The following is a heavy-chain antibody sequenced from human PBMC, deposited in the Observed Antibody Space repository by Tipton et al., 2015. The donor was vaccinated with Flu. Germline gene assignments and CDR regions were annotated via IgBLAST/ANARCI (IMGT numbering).Heavy chain of an antibody. V-gene: IGHV4-34*01. Sequence: TLSLTCAVYGGSLSGYYWSWIRQPPGKGLEWIGEINHSGSTNYNPSLKSRVTISVDTSKNQFSLKLSSVTAADTAVYYCALGVWFDPWGQGTLVTVSS. CDR1: GGSLSGYY. J-gene: IGHJ5*02. CDR2: INHSGST. CDR3: ALGVWFDP.